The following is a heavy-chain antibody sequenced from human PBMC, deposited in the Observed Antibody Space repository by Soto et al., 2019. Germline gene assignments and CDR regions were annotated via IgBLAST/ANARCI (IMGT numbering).Heavy chain of an antibody. D-gene: IGHD2-2*01. CDR3: ARVNEDIVVVPAAMGYYYYMDV. CDR1: GYTFTSYG. Sequence: GASVKVSCKTSGYTFTSYGISWVRQAPGQGLEWIGWISAYNGNTNYAQKLQGRVTMTTDTSTSTAYMELRSLRSDDTAVYYCARVNEDIVVVPAAMGYYYYMDVWGKGTTVTVSS. CDR2: ISAYNGNT. V-gene: IGHV1-18*01. J-gene: IGHJ6*03.